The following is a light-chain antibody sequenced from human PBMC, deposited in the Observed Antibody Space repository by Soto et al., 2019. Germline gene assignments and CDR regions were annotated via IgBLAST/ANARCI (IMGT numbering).Light chain of an antibody. V-gene: IGLV1-44*01. Sequence: QSVLTQSPSASGTPGQRVTISCSGSNSNIGSNAVNWYQQLPGTAPKLLIYRNNQRPSGVPDRFSGSKSGTSASLAISGLQSEDEADYYCAAWDASLSGPVFGGGTQLTVL. CDR1: NSNIGSNA. CDR3: AAWDASLSGPV. CDR2: RNN. J-gene: IGLJ3*02.